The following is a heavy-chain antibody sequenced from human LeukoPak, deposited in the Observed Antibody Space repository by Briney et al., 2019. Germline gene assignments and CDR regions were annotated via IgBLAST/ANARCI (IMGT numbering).Heavy chain of an antibody. CDR2: VWYDGGNK. J-gene: IGHJ3*01. D-gene: IGHD1-14*01. CDR1: GFTFSAYG. Sequence: GGSLRLSCAAYGFTFSAYGMHWVRQAPGKGLEWVAVVWYDGGNKYYADSVKGRFTVSRDNSKNTLYLQMNSLRVEDTALYYCARDLNLPDAFDVWGQGTMVTVSS. V-gene: IGHV3-33*01. CDR3: ARDLNLPDAFDV.